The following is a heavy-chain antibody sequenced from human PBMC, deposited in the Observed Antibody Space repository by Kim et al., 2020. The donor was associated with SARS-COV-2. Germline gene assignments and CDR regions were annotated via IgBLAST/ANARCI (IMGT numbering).Heavy chain of an antibody. CDR1: GGSISSSSYY. V-gene: IGHV4-39*01. D-gene: IGHD6-6*01. CDR3: ARHGSWGSSSSSDY. Sequence: SETLSLTCTVSGGSISSSSYYWGWIRQPPGKGLEWIGSIYYSGSTYYNPSLKSRVTISVDTSKNQFSLKLSSVTAADTAVYYCARHGSWGSSSSSDYWGQGTLVTVSS. J-gene: IGHJ4*02. CDR2: IYYSGST.